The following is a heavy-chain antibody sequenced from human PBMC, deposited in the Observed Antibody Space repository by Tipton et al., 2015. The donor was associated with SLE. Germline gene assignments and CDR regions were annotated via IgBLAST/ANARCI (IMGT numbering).Heavy chain of an antibody. J-gene: IGHJ3*02. Sequence: TLSLTCAVYGGSFSGYFWSWIRQPPGKGLEWIGEINHSGSTNYNPSLKSRVTISVDTSKNQFSLKLSSVTTADTAVYYCARDPRGYSSGWNAFDIWGQGTMVTVSS. CDR2: INHSGST. CDR3: ARDPRGYSSGWNAFDI. CDR1: GGSFSGYF. D-gene: IGHD6-19*01. V-gene: IGHV4-34*01.